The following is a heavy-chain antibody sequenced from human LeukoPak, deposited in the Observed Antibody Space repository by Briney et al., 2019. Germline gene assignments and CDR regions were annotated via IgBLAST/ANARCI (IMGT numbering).Heavy chain of an antibody. CDR3: ARVRQQLVFPCWFDP. Sequence: SETLSLTCTVSGGSISSSSYYWGWIRQPPGKGLEWIGSIYYSGSTYYNPSLKSRVTISVDTSKNQFSLKLSSVTAADTAVYYCARVRQQLVFPCWFDPWGQGTLVTVSS. CDR1: GGSISSSSYY. V-gene: IGHV4-39*07. CDR2: IYYSGST. J-gene: IGHJ5*02. D-gene: IGHD6-13*01.